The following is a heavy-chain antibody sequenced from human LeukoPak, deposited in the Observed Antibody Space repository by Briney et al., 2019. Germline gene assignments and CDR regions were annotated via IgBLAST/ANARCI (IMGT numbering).Heavy chain of an antibody. J-gene: IGHJ4*02. Sequence: GGSLRLSCAASGFSFSNAWMSWVRQAPEEGRGWVGRIKSKIDGGTTNYAAPGKGRFTTSREDSKNTLYLQMNSLKTEHTAVYYCTTEGTSGGWYYFDYWGQGTLVTVSS. V-gene: IGHV3-15*01. CDR2: IKSKIDGGTT. CDR1: GFSFSNAW. D-gene: IGHD6-19*01. CDR3: TTEGTSGGWYYFDY.